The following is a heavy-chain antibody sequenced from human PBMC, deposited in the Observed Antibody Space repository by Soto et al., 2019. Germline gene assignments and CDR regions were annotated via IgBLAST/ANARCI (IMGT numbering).Heavy chain of an antibody. J-gene: IGHJ4*02. D-gene: IGHD3-16*01. Sequence: PGGSLRLSCAASGFTFSSNGMHWVRQAPGKGLEWVAVIWYDGSNKYYADSVEGRFTISRDNSKNILYLQMNSLRVEDTAVYYCARWGNNKKLDYWGQGTLVTVSS. CDR3: ARWGNNKKLDY. CDR2: IWYDGSNK. CDR1: GFTFSSNG. V-gene: IGHV3-33*01.